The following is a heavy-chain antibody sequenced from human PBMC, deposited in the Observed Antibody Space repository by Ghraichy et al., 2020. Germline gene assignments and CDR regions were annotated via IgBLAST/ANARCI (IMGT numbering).Heavy chain of an antibody. CDR2: IIPIFGTA. CDR1: GGTFSSYA. Sequence: SVKVSCKASGGTFSSYAISWVRQAPGQGLEWMGGIIPIFGTANYAQKFQGRVTITADESTSTAYMELSSLRPEDTAVYYCARVKSNFWSAHMGYYYGMDVWGQGTTVTVSS. CDR3: ARVKSNFWSAHMGYYYGMDV. D-gene: IGHD3-3*01. V-gene: IGHV1-69*13. J-gene: IGHJ6*02.